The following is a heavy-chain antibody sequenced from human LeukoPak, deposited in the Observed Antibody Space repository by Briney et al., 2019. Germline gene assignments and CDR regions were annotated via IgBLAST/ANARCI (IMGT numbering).Heavy chain of an antibody. D-gene: IGHD6-13*01. CDR3: AARGFSSSWYDFDY. CDR1: GFTVSSNY. Sequence: GGSLRLSCAASGFTVSSNYMSWVRQAPGKGLEWVSVIYSGGSTYYADSVKGRFTISRDNSKNTLYLQMNSLGAEDTAVYYCAARGFSSSWYDFDYWGQGTLVTVSS. V-gene: IGHV3-66*01. CDR2: IYSGGST. J-gene: IGHJ4*02.